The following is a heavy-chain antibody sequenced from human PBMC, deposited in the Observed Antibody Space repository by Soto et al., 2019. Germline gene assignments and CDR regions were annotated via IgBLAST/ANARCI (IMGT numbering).Heavy chain of an antibody. CDR2: ISGSGQTT. D-gene: IGHD4-4*01. V-gene: IGHV3-23*01. J-gene: IGHJ4*02. Sequence: GGSLRLSCAASGFTFSSDSLSWLRQAPGKGLEWVSGISGSGQTTHYRDSVKGRFTISRDNFRNTLYLQVNSLRAEDTAIYFCAKSRGDSWTTYFFDYWGQGALVTVSS. CDR1: GFTFSSDS. CDR3: AKSRGDSWTTYFFDY.